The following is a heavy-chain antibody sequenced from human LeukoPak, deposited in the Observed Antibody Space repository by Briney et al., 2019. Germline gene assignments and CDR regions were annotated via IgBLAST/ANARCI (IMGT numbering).Heavy chain of an antibody. CDR2: IYYSGST. J-gene: IGHJ5*02. CDR3: ARSIVVVPAALNWFDP. Sequence: GSLRLSCAASGFTFSSYAMSWVRQPPGKGLEWIGSIYYSGSTYYNPSLKSRVTISVDTSKNQFSLKLSSVTAADTAVYYCARSIVVVPAALNWFDPWGQGTLVTVSS. D-gene: IGHD2-2*01. V-gene: IGHV4-38-2*01. CDR1: GFTFSSYA.